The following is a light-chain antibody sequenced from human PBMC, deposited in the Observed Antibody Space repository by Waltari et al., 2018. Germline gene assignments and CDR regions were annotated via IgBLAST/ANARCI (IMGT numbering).Light chain of an antibody. CDR2: DVS. Sequence: HSSRTQPASLSESPGHSITRPFPGTTRDIAGYPYLSWYQHHPGKAPKLMIYDVSNRASGVSHRFSGSKSGNTASLTISGLQAEDEADYYCCSYTSANTWVFGGGTTLTV. CDR3: CSYTSANTWV. J-gene: IGLJ3*02. CDR1: TRDIAGYPY. V-gene: IGLV2-14*03.